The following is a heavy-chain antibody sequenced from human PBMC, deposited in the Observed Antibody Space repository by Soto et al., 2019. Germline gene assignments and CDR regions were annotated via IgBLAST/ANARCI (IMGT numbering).Heavy chain of an antibody. CDR3: AKGSYYDFWSGYSTNFDY. V-gene: IGHV3-23*01. D-gene: IGHD3-3*01. Sequence: AGGSLRLSCAASGFTFSSYAMSWVRQAPGKGLEWVSAISGSGGSTYYADSVKGRFTISRDNSKNTLYLQMNSLRAEDTAVYYCAKGSYYDFWSGYSTNFDYWGQGTLVTVSS. J-gene: IGHJ4*02. CDR2: ISGSGGST. CDR1: GFTFSSYA.